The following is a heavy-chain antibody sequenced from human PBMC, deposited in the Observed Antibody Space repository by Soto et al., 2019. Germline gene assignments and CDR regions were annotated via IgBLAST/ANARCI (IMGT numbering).Heavy chain of an antibody. J-gene: IGHJ4*02. Sequence: EVQLVESGGGLVQPGGSLRLSCAASGCSFSTYWMSWVRQAPGKGLEWVANINADGSETYYVDSVKGRFTVSRDNARTSLYLQMNSLRAEDTAVYYCAKGGHIDFCGQGTLVTVSS. D-gene: IGHD3-16*01. CDR3: AKGGHIDF. CDR2: INADGSET. V-gene: IGHV3-7*03. CDR1: GCSFSTYW.